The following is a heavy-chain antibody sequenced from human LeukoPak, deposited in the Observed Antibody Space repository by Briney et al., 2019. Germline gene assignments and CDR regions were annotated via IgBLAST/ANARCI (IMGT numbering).Heavy chain of an antibody. CDR1: GGSISSGGYY. J-gene: IGHJ6*02. CDR2: IYYSGST. V-gene: IGHV4-31*03. D-gene: IGHD3-3*01. CDR3: ARELYYDFWSGYHVDGMDV. Sequence: SETLSLTCTVSGGSISSGGYYWSWIRQHPGKGLEWIGYIYYSGSTYYNPSLKSRVTISVDTSKNQFSLKLSSVTAADTAVYYCARELYYDFWSGYHVDGMDVWGQGTTVTVSS.